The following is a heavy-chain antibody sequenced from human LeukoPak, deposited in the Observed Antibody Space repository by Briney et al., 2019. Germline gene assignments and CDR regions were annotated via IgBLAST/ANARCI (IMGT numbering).Heavy chain of an antibody. CDR1: GGSISSYY. D-gene: IGHD3-22*01. J-gene: IGHJ4*02. CDR3: ASGSSSGYWALYYLDY. Sequence: PSETLSLTCTVSGGSISSYYWSWIRQPPGKGLEWIGYIYYSGSTNYNPSLKSRVTISVDTSKNQFSLKLSSVTAADTAVYYCASGSSSGYWALYYLDYWGQGTLVTVSS. CDR2: IYYSGST. V-gene: IGHV4-59*08.